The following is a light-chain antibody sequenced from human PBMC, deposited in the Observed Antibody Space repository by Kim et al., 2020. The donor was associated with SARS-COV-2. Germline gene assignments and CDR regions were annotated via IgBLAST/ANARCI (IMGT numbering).Light chain of an antibody. V-gene: IGLV4-69*01. CDR2: LNSDGSH. J-gene: IGLJ2*01. CDR1: SGHISYA. CDR3: QTWGTGDVV. Sequence: LVLTQSPSASASLGASVKLTCTLSSGHISYAIAWHQQQPEKGPRYLMKLNSDGSHSKGDGIPDRFSGSSSGAERYLTISSLQSEDEADYYCQTWGTGDVVFGGGTQLTVL.